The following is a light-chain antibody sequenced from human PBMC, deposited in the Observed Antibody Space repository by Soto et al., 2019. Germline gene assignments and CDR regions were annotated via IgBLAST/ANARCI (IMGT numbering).Light chain of an antibody. CDR1: QSISTW. J-gene: IGKJ1*01. Sequence: DIQMTQSPSTLSASVGDRVTITCRASQSISTWLAWYQQKPGKAPNLLIYRASSLGTGVPARFSGSGSGTEFTLTISSLQPDDFATYYCQQYKTYPPLTFGQGTKVEIK. CDR3: QQYKTYPPLT. CDR2: RAS. V-gene: IGKV1-5*03.